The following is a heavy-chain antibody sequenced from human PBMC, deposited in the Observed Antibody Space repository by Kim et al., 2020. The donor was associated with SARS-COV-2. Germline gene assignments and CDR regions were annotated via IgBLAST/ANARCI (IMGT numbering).Heavy chain of an antibody. D-gene: IGHD5-12*01. Sequence: SQTLSLTCAISGDSVSSNSATWNWIRQSPSRGLEWLGRTYYRSKWGNDYAESVKSRITINPDTSKNQFSLQLNSVTPEDTAVYYCARSQITIKRNGFHIWGRGTMVTVSS. CDR1: GDSVSSNSAT. V-gene: IGHV6-1*01. CDR2: TYYRSKWGN. J-gene: IGHJ3*02. CDR3: ARSQITIKRNGFHI.